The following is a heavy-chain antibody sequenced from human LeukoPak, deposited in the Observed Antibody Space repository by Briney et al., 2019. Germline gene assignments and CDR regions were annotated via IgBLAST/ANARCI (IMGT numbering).Heavy chain of an antibody. V-gene: IGHV3-11*06. D-gene: IGHD3-10*01. CDR3: ARDARILVRGTSHYSGMDV. CDR1: GFTFSDYY. CDR2: NRSSGSDT. J-gene: IGHJ6*02. Sequence: GGSLRLSCAASGFTFSDYYMSWIRQAPGKGLECISYNRSSGSDTNYADSVKGRFTISRDNAKNSLYLQMNSLRAEDTAVYYCARDARILVRGTSHYSGMDVWGQGTTVTVSS.